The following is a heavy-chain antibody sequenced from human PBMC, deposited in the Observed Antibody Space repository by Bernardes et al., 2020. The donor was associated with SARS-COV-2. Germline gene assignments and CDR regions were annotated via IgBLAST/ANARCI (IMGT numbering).Heavy chain of an antibody. CDR3: AKDDTRPFFGAPGFDS. J-gene: IGHJ4*02. V-gene: IGHV3-23*01. D-gene: IGHD3-16*01. CDR1: GFTFTKSD. CDR2: ISGSGNTT. Sequence: GSLRPSCAASGFTFTKSDMSWVRQAPGKGLEWVSGISGSGNTTYYADSVKGRFTISRDNSKNTLFLQMDSLRAEDTAVYYCAKDDTRPFFGAPGFDSWGQGTLVTVSS.